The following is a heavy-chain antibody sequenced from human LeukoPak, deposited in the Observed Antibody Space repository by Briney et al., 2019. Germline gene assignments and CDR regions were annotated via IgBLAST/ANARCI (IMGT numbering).Heavy chain of an antibody. CDR1: GYSFTSYW. J-gene: IGHJ4*02. V-gene: IGHV5-51*01. CDR2: IYPGDSDT. CDR3: STVYCSGGSCPIDY. D-gene: IGHD2-15*01. Sequence: GESLKISCNGSGYSFTSYWIGWVRQLPGKGLGWMGIIYPGDSDTRYSPSFQGQVSISADKSISTSYLQWSSRKASDTAMYYCSTVYCSGGSCPIDYWGQGTLVTVSS.